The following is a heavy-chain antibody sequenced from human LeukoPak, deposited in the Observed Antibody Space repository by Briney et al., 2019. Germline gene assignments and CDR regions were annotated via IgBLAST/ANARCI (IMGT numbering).Heavy chain of an antibody. D-gene: IGHD2-15*01. V-gene: IGHV4-31*03. CDR3: ARVRVVAATRDEYNWFDP. Sequence: SETLSLTCTVSGGSISSGGYYWSWIRQHPGKGLEWIGYIYYSGSTYYNPSLKGRVTISVDTSKNQFSLKLSSVTAADTAVYYCARVRVVAATRDEYNWFDPWGQGTLVTVSS. J-gene: IGHJ5*02. CDR1: GGSISSGGYY. CDR2: IYYSGST.